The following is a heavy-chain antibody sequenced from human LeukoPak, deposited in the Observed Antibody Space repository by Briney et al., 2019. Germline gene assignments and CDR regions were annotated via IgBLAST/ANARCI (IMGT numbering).Heavy chain of an antibody. J-gene: IGHJ4*02. CDR3: ARWGGDYFRGYFDY. D-gene: IGHD2-21*02. CDR2: IYTSGST. Sequence: PSETLSLTCTVSGGSISSYYWSWIRQPAGKGLEGIGRIYTSGSTNYNPSLKSRVTMSVDTSKNQFSLKLSSVTAADTAVYYCARWGGDYFRGYFDYWGQGTLVTVSS. V-gene: IGHV4-4*07. CDR1: GGSISSYY.